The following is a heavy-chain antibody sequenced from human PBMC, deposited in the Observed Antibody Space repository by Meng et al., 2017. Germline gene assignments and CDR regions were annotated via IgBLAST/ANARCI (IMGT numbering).Heavy chain of an antibody. CDR2: ISGSGGST. CDR1: GFTFSSYA. V-gene: IGHV3-23*01. Sequence: GSLRLSCAASGFTFSSYAMSWVRQAPGKGLEWVSAISGSGGSTYYADSVKGRFTISRDNSKNTLYLQMNSLRAEDTAVYYCPKDVIVVVVAASLFDYWGQGTLVTVSS. D-gene: IGHD2-15*01. CDR3: PKDVIVVVVAASLFDY. J-gene: IGHJ4*02.